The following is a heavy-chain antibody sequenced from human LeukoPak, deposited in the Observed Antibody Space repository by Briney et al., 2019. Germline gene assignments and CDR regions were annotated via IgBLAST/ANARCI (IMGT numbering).Heavy chain of an antibody. V-gene: IGHV3-30*01. Sequence: GGSLGLSCAASGFTFSNSAIHWVRQAPGKGLEWVSFISSEGKDRNYVESVKGRFIISRDNSKNTMDLQMNSLRPEDTAVYYCARQASALQYYYNYMDVWGKGTTVIVSS. J-gene: IGHJ6*03. CDR1: GFTFSNSA. CDR2: ISSEGKDR. D-gene: IGHD6-19*01. CDR3: ARQASALQYYYNYMDV.